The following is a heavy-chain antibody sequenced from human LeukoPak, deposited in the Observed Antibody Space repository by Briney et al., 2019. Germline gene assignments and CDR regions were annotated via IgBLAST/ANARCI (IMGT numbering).Heavy chain of an antibody. Sequence: GGSLRLSCAVSGFTFSGFWMSWSRQAPGKGLEWVAVIWYDGSNKYYADSVKGRFTISRDNSKNTLYLQMNSLRAEDTAVYYCARDGSYYDSSGYLINWFDPWGQGTLVTVSS. V-gene: IGHV3-33*07. CDR2: IWYDGSNK. CDR3: ARDGSYYDSSGYLINWFDP. D-gene: IGHD3-22*01. J-gene: IGHJ5*02. CDR1: GFTFSGFW.